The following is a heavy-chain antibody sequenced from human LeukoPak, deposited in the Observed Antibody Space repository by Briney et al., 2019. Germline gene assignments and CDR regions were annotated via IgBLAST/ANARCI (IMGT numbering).Heavy chain of an antibody. D-gene: IGHD1-1*01. V-gene: IGHV3-48*03. CDR1: GFTFSSYE. CDR2: ISSSGSTI. CDR3: ARTQYNWNVLGYLDY. Sequence: GGSLRLSCAASGFTFSSYEMNWVRQAPGKGLEWVSYISSSGSTIYYADSVKGRFTISRDNAKNSLYLQMNSLRAEDTAVYYCARTQYNWNVLGYLDYWGQGTLVTVSS. J-gene: IGHJ4*02.